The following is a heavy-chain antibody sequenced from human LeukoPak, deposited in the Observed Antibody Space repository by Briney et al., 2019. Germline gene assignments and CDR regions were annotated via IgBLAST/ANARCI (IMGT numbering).Heavy chain of an antibody. J-gene: IGHJ4*02. V-gene: IGHV3-53*01. CDR1: GFTVSTNY. Sequence: GGSLRLSCAASGFTVSTNYMSWVRQAPGKGLERVSVIYSGGSTYYADSVKGRYTISRDNSKNTLYLQMNSLRAEDTAVYYCARIPPDYDSSGYYYFDYWGQGTLVTVSS. CDR2: IYSGGST. CDR3: ARIPPDYDSSGYYYFDY. D-gene: IGHD3-22*01.